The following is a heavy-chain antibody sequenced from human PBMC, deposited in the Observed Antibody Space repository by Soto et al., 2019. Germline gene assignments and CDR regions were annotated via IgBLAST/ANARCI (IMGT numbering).Heavy chain of an antibody. D-gene: IGHD5-12*01. CDR2: ITGSGGST. CDR3: AKGLRIVATKGFDY. V-gene: IGHV3-23*01. J-gene: IGHJ4*02. CDR1: GFTFSSYA. Sequence: GGSLRLSCAASGFTFSSYAMIWVRQAPGKGLEWVSAITGSGGSTYYADSVKGRFTISRDNSKNTLYLQMNSLRAEDTAVYYCAKGLRIVATKGFDYWGQGTLVTVSS.